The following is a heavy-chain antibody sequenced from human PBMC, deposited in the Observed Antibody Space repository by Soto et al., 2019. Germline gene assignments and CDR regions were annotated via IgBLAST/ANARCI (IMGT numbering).Heavy chain of an antibody. D-gene: IGHD2-15*01. J-gene: IGHJ4*02. CDR2: IIPIFGTA. CDR1: GGTFSSYA. V-gene: IGHV1-69*06. Sequence: QVQLVQSGAEVQKPGSSVKVSCKASGGTFSSYAISWVRQAPGQGLEWMGGIIPIFGTANYAQKFQGRVTITADKSTSTAYMELSSLRSEDTAVYYCASGYCSGGSCYPFPDYFDYWGQGTLVTVSS. CDR3: ASGYCSGGSCYPFPDYFDY.